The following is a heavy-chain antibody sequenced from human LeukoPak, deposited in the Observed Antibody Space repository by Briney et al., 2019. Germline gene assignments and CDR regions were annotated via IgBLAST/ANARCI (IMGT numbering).Heavy chain of an antibody. D-gene: IGHD1-26*01. J-gene: IGHJ4*02. Sequence: SETLSLTCTVSGGSISSYYWSWIRQPPGKGLEWIGYIYYSGSTNYNPSLKSRVTISVDTSKNQFSLKLSSVTAADTAVYYCARGPNPEWELLDYWGQGTLVTVSS. CDR2: IYYSGST. V-gene: IGHV4-59*12. CDR1: GGSISSYY. CDR3: ARGPNPEWELLDY.